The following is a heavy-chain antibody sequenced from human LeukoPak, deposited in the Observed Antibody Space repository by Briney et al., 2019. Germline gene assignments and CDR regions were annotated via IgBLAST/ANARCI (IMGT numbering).Heavy chain of an antibody. CDR1: GGSINSYF. J-gene: IGHJ4*02. CDR2: IYYSGST. CDR3: AREQGGSYHY. D-gene: IGHD1-26*01. V-gene: IGHV4-59*01. Sequence: SETLSLTCTVSGGSINSYFWSWIRQPPGKGLEWIGYIYYSGSTNYNPPLKSRVTISVDTSKNQFSLKLSSVTAADTAVYYCAREQGGSYHYWGQGTLVTVSS.